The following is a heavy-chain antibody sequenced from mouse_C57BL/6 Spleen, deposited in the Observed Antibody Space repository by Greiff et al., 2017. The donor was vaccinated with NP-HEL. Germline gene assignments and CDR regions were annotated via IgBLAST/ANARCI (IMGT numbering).Heavy chain of an antibody. CDR2: ISDGGSYT. J-gene: IGHJ2*01. Sequence: EVKLEESGGGLVKPGGSLKLSCAASGFTFSSYAMSWVRQTPEKRLEWVATISDGGSYTYYPDNVKGRFTISRDNAKNNLYLQMSHLKSENTAMYYCARAHYYGSLYYFDYWGQGTTLTVSS. CDR1: GFTFSSYA. CDR3: ARAHYYGSLYYFDY. V-gene: IGHV5-4*03. D-gene: IGHD1-1*01.